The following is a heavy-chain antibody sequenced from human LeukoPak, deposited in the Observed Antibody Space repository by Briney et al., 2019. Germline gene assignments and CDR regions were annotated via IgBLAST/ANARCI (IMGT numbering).Heavy chain of an antibody. D-gene: IGHD4-23*01. V-gene: IGHV3-15*01. J-gene: IGHJ3*02. Sequence: PGGSLRLSCAASGFTFSNAWMSWVRQAPGKGLEWVGRIKSKTDGGTTDYAAPVKGRFTISRDDSKNTLYLQMNSLKTEDTAVYYCTTATVVTDDAFDIWGQGTMVTVSS. CDR2: IKSKTDGGTT. CDR1: GFTFSNAW. CDR3: TTATVVTDDAFDI.